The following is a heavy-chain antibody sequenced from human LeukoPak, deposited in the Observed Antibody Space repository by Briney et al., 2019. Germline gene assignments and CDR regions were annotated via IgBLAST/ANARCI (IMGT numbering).Heavy chain of an antibody. V-gene: IGHV4-4*02. D-gene: IGHD3-22*01. Sequence: SETLSLTCTVSGDSINSLDLWSWVRQPPGKGLEWIGEIYLSGTTHSNPSVKSRVTISIDKSKNQSFLNLSSVTAADTAVYYCAGLVGRYSSGLYYYYFDYWGQGTLVTVSS. CDR1: GDSINSLDL. CDR2: IYLSGTT. CDR3: AGLVGRYSSGLYYYYFDY. J-gene: IGHJ4*02.